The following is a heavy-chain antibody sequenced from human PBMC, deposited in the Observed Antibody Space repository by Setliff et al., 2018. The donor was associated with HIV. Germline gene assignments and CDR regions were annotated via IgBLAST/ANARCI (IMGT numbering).Heavy chain of an antibody. CDR2: INTGNGNT. CDR3: ARPEYESSGRMTY. J-gene: IGHJ4*02. CDR1: GYTFTSYA. Sequence: GASVKVSCKASGYTFTSYALHWVRQAPGQRLEWMGWINTGNGNTKYSQKFQGRVTIPRDTSASTAYMELSSLRAEDTSVYYCARPEYESSGRMTYWGQGTLVTVSS. D-gene: IGHD3-22*01. V-gene: IGHV1-3*04.